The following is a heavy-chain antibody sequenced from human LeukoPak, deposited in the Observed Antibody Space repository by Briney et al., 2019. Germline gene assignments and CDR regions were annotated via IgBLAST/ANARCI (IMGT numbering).Heavy chain of an antibody. J-gene: IGHJ4*02. CDR3: AKMTLSEGVVY. Sequence: GGSLRLSCAASGFTFNNYAMNWVRQAPGKGLEWVSSISGGGETTYYADSAKGRFTISRDNSKNTLYLQMNSLRAEDTAVYYCAKMTLSEGVVYWGQGTLVTVSS. V-gene: IGHV3-23*01. CDR2: ISGGGETT. CDR1: GFTFNNYA.